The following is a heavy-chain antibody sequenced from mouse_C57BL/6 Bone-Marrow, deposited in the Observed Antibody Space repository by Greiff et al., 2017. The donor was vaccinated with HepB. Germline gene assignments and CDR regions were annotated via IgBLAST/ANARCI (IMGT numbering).Heavy chain of an antibody. Sequence: EVQLVESGGGLVQPKGSLKLSCAASGFSFNTYAMNWVRQAPGKGLEWVARIRSKSNNYATYYADSVKDRFTISRDDSESMLYLQMNNLKTEDTAMYYCVRPTAQATAWFAYWGQGTLVTVSA. J-gene: IGHJ3*01. D-gene: IGHD3-2*02. CDR1: GFSFNTYA. CDR2: IRSKSNNYAT. V-gene: IGHV10-1*01. CDR3: VRPTAQATAWFAY.